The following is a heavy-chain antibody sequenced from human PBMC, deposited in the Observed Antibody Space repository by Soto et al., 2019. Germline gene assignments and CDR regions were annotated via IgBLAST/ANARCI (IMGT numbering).Heavy chain of an antibody. V-gene: IGHV3-21*01. Sequence: GGSLRLSCAAPGFTFSSYSMNWVRQAPGKGLEWVSSISSSSSYIYYADSVKGRFTISRDNAKNSLYLQMNSLRAEDTAVYYCARDIDSSGYYPDYWGQGTLVTVSS. CDR2: ISSSSSYI. CDR1: GFTFSSYS. CDR3: ARDIDSSGYYPDY. J-gene: IGHJ4*02. D-gene: IGHD3-22*01.